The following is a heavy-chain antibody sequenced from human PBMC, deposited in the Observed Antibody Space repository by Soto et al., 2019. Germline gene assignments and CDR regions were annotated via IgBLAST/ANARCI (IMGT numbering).Heavy chain of an antibody. D-gene: IGHD2-2*02. J-gene: IGHJ6*02. V-gene: IGHV1-2*04. Sequence: ASVKVSCKASGYTFTGYYMHWVRQAPGQGLEWMGWINPNSGGTNYAQKFQGWVTMTRDTSISTAYMELSRLRSDDTAVYYCAIGYCSSTSCYTSPYYGMDVWGQGTTVTVYS. CDR1: GYTFTGYY. CDR3: AIGYCSSTSCYTSPYYGMDV. CDR2: INPNSGGT.